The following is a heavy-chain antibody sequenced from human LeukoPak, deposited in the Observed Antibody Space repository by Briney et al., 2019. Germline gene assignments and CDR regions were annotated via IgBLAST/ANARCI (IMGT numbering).Heavy chain of an antibody. CDR2: IYYSGST. CDR3: ASLANWNYVY. Sequence: SETLSLTCTVSGGSISSYSWSWIRQPPGKGLEWIGYIYYSGSTNYNPSLKSRVTMSVDTSKNQFSLKLNSVTAADTAVYYCASLANWNYVYWGQGTLVTVSS. D-gene: IGHD1-7*01. J-gene: IGHJ4*02. CDR1: GGSISSYS. V-gene: IGHV4-59*01.